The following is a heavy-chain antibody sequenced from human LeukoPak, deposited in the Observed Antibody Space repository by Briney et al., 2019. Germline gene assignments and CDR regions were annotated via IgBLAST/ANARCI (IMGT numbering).Heavy chain of an antibody. CDR2: IYYSGST. D-gene: IGHD6-19*01. J-gene: IGHJ2*01. CDR1: GGSISSYY. CDR3: ARGRRIAVAGSYWYFDL. V-gene: IGHV4-59*12. Sequence: PSETLSLTCTVSGGSISSYYWSWIRQPPGKGLEWIGYIYYSGSTNYNPSLKSRVTISVDTSKNQFSLKLSSVTAADTAVYYCARGRRIAVAGSYWYFDLWGRGTLVTVSS.